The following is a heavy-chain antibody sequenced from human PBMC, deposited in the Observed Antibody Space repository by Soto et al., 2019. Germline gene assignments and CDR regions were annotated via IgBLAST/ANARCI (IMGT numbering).Heavy chain of an antibody. CDR2: IKSKTDGGTT. D-gene: IGHD3-22*01. CDR3: TTLYDSSGYYAYYFDY. V-gene: IGHV3-15*01. CDR1: GFTFSNAW. Sequence: GGSLRLSCAASGFTFSNAWMSWVRQAPGKGLEWVGRIKSKTDGGTTDYAAPVKGRFTISRDDSKNTLYLQMNSLKTEDTAVYYCTTLYDSSGYYAYYFDYWGQGTLVTVSS. J-gene: IGHJ4*02.